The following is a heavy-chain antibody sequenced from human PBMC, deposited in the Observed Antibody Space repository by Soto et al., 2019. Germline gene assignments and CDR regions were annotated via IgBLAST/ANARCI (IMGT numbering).Heavy chain of an antibody. Sequence: GGSLRLSCAASGFTFSSYSMNWVRQAPGKGLEWVSSISSSSSYIYYADSVKGRFTISRDNAKNSLYLQMNSLRAEDTAVYYCARDPAYYYGSGSSSPGIFDYWGQGTLVTVSS. V-gene: IGHV3-21*01. CDR1: GFTFSSYS. CDR2: ISSSSSYI. D-gene: IGHD3-10*01. CDR3: ARDPAYYYGSGSSSPGIFDY. J-gene: IGHJ4*02.